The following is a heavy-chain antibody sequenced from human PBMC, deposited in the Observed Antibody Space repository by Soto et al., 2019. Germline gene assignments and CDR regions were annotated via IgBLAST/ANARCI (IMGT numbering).Heavy chain of an antibody. J-gene: IGHJ3*02. CDR1: GFTFSIYS. D-gene: IGHD3-9*01. Sequence: PWGALRVSCASSGFTFSIYSMSWVRQAPGKGLDWVSSISSSSSYIYYADSVKGRFTISRDNAKNSLYLQMNSLRAEDTAVYYCARDPSYDILNGSPGAFDIWGQGTMVTVSS. CDR2: ISSSSSYI. V-gene: IGHV3-21*01. CDR3: ARDPSYDILNGSPGAFDI.